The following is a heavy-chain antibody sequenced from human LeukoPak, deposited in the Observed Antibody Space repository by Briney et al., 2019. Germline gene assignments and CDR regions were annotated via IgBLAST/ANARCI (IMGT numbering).Heavy chain of an antibody. CDR1: GAPLTNYY. Sequence: PSETPSPTCTVSGAPLTNYYWGWIPQPAGEGVEWVGSIHFTRSYSGTTYYNPSLESRVTVSTDRSKNLCSLKLTSVTAADTAVYYCVAEEYGTGSYYKSSVWGKGTLVTVSS. J-gene: IGHJ4*02. CDR3: VAEEYGTGSYYKSSV. CDR2: IHFTRSYSGTT. D-gene: IGHD3-10*01. V-gene: IGHV4-59*04.